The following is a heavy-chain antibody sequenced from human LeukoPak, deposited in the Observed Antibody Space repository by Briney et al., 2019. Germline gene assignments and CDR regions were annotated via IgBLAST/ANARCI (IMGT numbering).Heavy chain of an antibody. D-gene: IGHD3-10*01. Sequence: SETLSLTCTVSGGPISGSSYYWGWIRQPPGKGLEWIGSIYYSGSTNYNPSLKSRVTISVDTSKNQVSLKLRSVTAADTAVYYCARSPPRQLFRNWFDPLGQGTLVTVSS. CDR3: ARSPPRQLFRNWFDP. J-gene: IGHJ5*02. CDR1: GGPISGSSYY. CDR2: IYYSGST. V-gene: IGHV4-39*01.